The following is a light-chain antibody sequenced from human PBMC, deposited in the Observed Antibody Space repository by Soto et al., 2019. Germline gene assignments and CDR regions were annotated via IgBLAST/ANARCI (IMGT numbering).Light chain of an antibody. CDR2: QVS. CDR1: QSLVYSDGNTY. J-gene: IGKJ1*01. Sequence: DVVMTQSPLSLPVTLGQPASISCRSSQSLVYSDGNTYLHWFQQRPGQSPRRLIYQVSNRDSGVPDRFSSSGSGTDFTLKISRVEADDVGVYYCMQDIYWPSTFGQGTKVDIK. CDR3: MQDIYWPST. V-gene: IGKV2-30*01.